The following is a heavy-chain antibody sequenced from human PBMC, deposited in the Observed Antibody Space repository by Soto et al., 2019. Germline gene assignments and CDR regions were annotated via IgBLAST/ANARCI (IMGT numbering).Heavy chain of an antibody. Sequence: GSLRLSCAVSGFPFSDYWMSWVRQAPGKGLERVANIKQDGNEKYYADSVKGRFTISRDNSKNTLYLQMNSLRAEDTSVYYCAKEGGLSGSYYISSSYYFDYWGQGTLVTVSS. D-gene: IGHD1-26*01. CDR2: IKQDGNEK. J-gene: IGHJ4*02. V-gene: IGHV3-7*01. CDR3: AKEGGLSGSYYISSSYYFDY. CDR1: GFPFSDYW.